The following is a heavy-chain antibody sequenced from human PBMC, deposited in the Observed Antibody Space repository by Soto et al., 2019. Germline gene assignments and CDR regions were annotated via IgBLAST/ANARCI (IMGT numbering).Heavy chain of an antibody. Sequence: QVHLVQSEAEVKRPGSSVTVSCKTSGGTFSSNPISWVRQAPGQGLEWIGGIIPIFNTPNYAQSFQDRVTTSADRSTNTAYMELALLRSDDTAVSYCARDQSAVKRRGSFSDHIMDVWGQWTAVTVFS. CDR3: ARDQSAVKRRGSFSDHIMDV. V-gene: IGHV1-69*06. D-gene: IGHD4-17*01. J-gene: IGHJ6*02. CDR2: IIPIFNTP. CDR1: GGTFSSNP.